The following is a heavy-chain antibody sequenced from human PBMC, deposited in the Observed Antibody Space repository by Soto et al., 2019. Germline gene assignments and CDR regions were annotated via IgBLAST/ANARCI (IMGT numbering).Heavy chain of an antibody. CDR2: INHSGST. J-gene: IGHJ4*02. D-gene: IGHD5-12*01. Sequence: SETLSLTCAVYGGSFSGYYWSWIRQPPGKGLEWIGEINHSGSTNYNPSLKSRVPISVDTSKNQFSLKLSSVTAADTAVYYCARGRWLRSSFDYWGQGTLVT. V-gene: IGHV4-34*01. CDR1: GGSFSGYY. CDR3: ARGRWLRSSFDY.